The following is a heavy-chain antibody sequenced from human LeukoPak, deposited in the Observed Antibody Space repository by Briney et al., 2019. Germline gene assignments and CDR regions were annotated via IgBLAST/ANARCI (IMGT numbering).Heavy chain of an antibody. V-gene: IGHV1-2*02. CDR3: ARVSCSGGTCYDLGWFDS. CDR1: GYTFIDYH. Sequence: ASVKVSCKGSGYTFIDYHIHWVRQAPGQGLEWMWWINPNSGGTIYAQKFQGRVTMTGDTSINTAYMELSRLTSDDAAMYYCARVSCSGGTCYDLGWFDSWGQGTLVTVSS. CDR2: INPNSGGT. D-gene: IGHD2-15*01. J-gene: IGHJ5*01.